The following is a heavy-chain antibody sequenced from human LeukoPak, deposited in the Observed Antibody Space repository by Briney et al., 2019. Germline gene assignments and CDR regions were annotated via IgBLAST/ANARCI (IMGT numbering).Heavy chain of an antibody. D-gene: IGHD6-25*01. J-gene: IGHJ5*02. CDR3: AREPAAAGKNWFDP. Sequence: PGGSLRPSCAASGFTFSSYAMHWVRQAPGKGLEYVSAISSNGGSTYYANSVKGRFTISRDNSKNTLYLQMGSLRVEDTAVYYCAREPAAAGKNWFDPWGQGTLVTVSS. CDR2: ISSNGGST. V-gene: IGHV3-64*01. CDR1: GFTFSSYA.